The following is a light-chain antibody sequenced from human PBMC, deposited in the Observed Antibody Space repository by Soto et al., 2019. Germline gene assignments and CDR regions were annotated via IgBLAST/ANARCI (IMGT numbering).Light chain of an antibody. CDR3: SSFTNNNTPHVV. CDR1: DSDVGGYNY. Sequence: QSALTQPASGSGSPGQSITISCTGTDSDVGGYNYVSWYQQHPGKAPKLMIYGVYNRPSGVSNRCSGSKSGNTASLTISGLQAEDEADYYCSSFTNNNTPHVVFGGGTQLTVL. CDR2: GVY. V-gene: IGLV2-14*01. J-gene: IGLJ2*01.